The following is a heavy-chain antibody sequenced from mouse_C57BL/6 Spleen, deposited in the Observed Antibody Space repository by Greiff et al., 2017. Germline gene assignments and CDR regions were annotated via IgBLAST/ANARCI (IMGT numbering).Heavy chain of an antibody. J-gene: IGHJ1*03. Sequence: EVQLVESGGGLVQPGGSLSLSCAASGFTFTDYYMSWVRQPPGKALEWLGFIRNKANGYTTEYSASVKGRFTISRDNSQSSLYLQMNALRAEDSATYYCARYHYGGDVWGTGTTVTVSS. CDR2: IRNKANGYTT. CDR1: GFTFTDYY. CDR3: ARYHYGGDV. D-gene: IGHD1-1*01. V-gene: IGHV7-3*01.